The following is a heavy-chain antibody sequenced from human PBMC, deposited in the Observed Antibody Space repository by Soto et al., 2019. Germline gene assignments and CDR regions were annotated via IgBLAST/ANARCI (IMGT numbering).Heavy chain of an antibody. J-gene: IGHJ3*01. CDR1: GFTFSSYW. CDR2: LNSDASTI. Sequence: EVQLVESGGGFVQAGGSLRLSCAASGFTFSSYWMHWVRQAPGKGLLWVSRLNSDASTINYADSVKGRFTISRDNARNILYLQMKDLRTKDTLVNSCASGGGKQLWSLLCTGGQGTMVTVSS. V-gene: IGHV3-74*01. D-gene: IGHD1-1*01. CDR3: ASGGGKQLWSLLCT.